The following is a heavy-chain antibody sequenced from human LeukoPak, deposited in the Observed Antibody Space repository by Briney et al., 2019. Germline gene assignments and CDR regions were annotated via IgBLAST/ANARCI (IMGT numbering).Heavy chain of an antibody. CDR2: IIPIFGTA. V-gene: IGHV1-69*13. CDR1: GGTFSSYA. Sequence: SVKVSCKASGGTFSSYAISWVRQAPGQGLEWMGGIIPIFGTANYAQKFQGGVTITADESTSTAYMELSSLRSEDTAVYYCARDPYQLLRGLYYYYYGMDVWGQGTTVTVSS. J-gene: IGHJ6*02. D-gene: IGHD2-2*01. CDR3: ARDPYQLLRGLYYYYYGMDV.